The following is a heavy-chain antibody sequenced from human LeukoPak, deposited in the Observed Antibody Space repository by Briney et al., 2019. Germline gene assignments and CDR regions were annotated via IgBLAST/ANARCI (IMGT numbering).Heavy chain of an antibody. J-gene: IGHJ4*02. CDR2: ISYDGSNK. CDR3: ARAGSIAARILTT. V-gene: IGHV3-30*01. D-gene: IGHD6-6*01. Sequence: PGGSRRLSCAASGFTFSSYAMHWVRQAPGKGLEWVAVISYDGSNKYYADSVKGRFTISRDNSKNTLYLQMNSLRAEDTAVYYCARAGSIAARILTTWGQGTLVTVSS. CDR1: GFTFSSYA.